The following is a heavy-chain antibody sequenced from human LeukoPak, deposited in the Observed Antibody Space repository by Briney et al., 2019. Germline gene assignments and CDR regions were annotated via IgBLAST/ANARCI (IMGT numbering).Heavy chain of an antibody. J-gene: IGHJ4*02. Sequence: PGGSLRLSCAASGFTFSTYAMHWVRQTPGKGLEWVAVTSYDGSNKYYADSVKGRFTISRDNSKNTLYLQMNSLRAEDTAVYYCARDQGDGPHFDYWGQGTLVTVSS. D-gene: IGHD3/OR15-3a*01. CDR2: TSYDGSNK. V-gene: IGHV3-30-3*01. CDR3: ARDQGDGPHFDY. CDR1: GFTFSTYA.